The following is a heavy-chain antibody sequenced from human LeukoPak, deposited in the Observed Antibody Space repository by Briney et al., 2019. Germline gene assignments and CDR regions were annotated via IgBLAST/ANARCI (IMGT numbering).Heavy chain of an antibody. Sequence: GGSLRLSCAAYGFTFSTYGMHWVRQAPGKGLEWVAFIRSDGSNTYYADSVKGRFTISRDNSKNTLYMQMNSLRAEDTAVYYCARILSSAWGELGYWGQGTLVTVSS. CDR1: GFTFSTYG. V-gene: IGHV3-30*02. J-gene: IGHJ4*02. CDR3: ARILSSAWGELGY. D-gene: IGHD6-19*01. CDR2: IRSDGSNT.